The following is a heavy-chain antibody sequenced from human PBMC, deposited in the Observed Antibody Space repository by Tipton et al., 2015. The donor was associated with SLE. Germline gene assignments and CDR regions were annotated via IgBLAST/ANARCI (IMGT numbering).Heavy chain of an antibody. D-gene: IGHD6-6*01. CDR3: ASHPYSSSGPFDY. Sequence: QLVQSGAEVKKPGGSLKISCKGSGYSFTNYWIGWVRQMPGKGLEWMGIISPGDSDTRYSPSFQGQVTISADKSISTAYLQWSSLKASDTAMYYCASHPYSSSGPFDYWGQGTLVTVSS. CDR1: GYSFTNYW. V-gene: IGHV5-51*03. CDR2: ISPGDSDT. J-gene: IGHJ4*02.